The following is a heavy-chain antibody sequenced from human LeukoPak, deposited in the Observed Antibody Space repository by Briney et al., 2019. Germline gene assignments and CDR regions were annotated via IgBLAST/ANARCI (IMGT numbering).Heavy chain of an antibody. Sequence: GASVKVSCKASGYTFTSYGISWVRQAPGQGLEWMGWISAYNGNTNYAQKLQGRVTMTTDTSTSTAYMELRSLRSDDTAVYYCARDFLAAAGESYYYYYMDVWGKGTTVTVSS. J-gene: IGHJ6*03. CDR2: ISAYNGNT. CDR1: GYTFTSYG. V-gene: IGHV1-18*01. D-gene: IGHD6-13*01. CDR3: ARDFLAAAGESYYYYYMDV.